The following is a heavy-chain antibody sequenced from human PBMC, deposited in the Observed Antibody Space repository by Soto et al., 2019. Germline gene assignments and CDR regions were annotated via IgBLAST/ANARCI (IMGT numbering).Heavy chain of an antibody. CDR3: ARDRGDVVNWVIDF. D-gene: IGHD7-27*01. J-gene: IGHJ4*02. CDR2: IRGSGNT. CDR1: GASITSYF. Sequence: SETLSLTCTVSGASITSYFWHWIRQPAGKRMEWIGRIRGSGNTYYNPSLKSRITMSVDTSANQMSLKLNSVTAADTAVYYCARDRGDVVNWVIDFWGQGTLVTVS. V-gene: IGHV4-4*07.